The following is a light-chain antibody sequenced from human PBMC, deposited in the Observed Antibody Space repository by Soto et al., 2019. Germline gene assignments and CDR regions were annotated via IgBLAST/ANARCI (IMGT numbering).Light chain of an antibody. V-gene: IGKV2-28*01. CDR3: MQALQTPVT. CDR2: LGS. Sequence: DIVMTQSPLSLPVTPGEPASISCSSSQSLLHSNGYNYLDWYLQKPGQSPQLLICLGSNRASGVPDRFSGSGSGTDFTLKISRVEAEDVGVYYCMQALQTPVTFGQGTRLEIK. CDR1: QSLLHSNGYNY. J-gene: IGKJ5*01.